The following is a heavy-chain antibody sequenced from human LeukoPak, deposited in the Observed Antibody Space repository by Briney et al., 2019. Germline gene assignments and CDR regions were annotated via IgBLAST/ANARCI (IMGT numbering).Heavy chain of an antibody. V-gene: IGHV1-58*02. J-gene: IGHJ6*02. D-gene: IGHD6-13*01. CDR1: GFTFTSSA. CDR2: IVVGSGNT. CDR3: AADLSTAAGSFYYYYGMDV. Sequence: ASVKVSCEASGFTFTSSAMQWVRQARGQRLEWIGWIVVGSGNTNYAQKFQESVTITRDMSTSTAYMELSSLRSEDTAVYYCAADLSTAAGSFYYYYGMDVWGQGTTVTVSS.